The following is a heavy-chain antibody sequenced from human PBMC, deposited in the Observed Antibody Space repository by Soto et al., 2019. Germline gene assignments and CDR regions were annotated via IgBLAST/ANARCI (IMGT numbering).Heavy chain of an antibody. CDR2: IHYSGST. CDR3: ARIAY. J-gene: IGHJ4*02. Sequence: PLQLQRLTCSVSWDTIIDLGHYWGWTRQPPGKGLESMANIHYSGSTYYNPSLKSRVTISVDTSKNQFSLKLSSMTAADTAVYYCARIAYWGQGTLVPVSS. CDR1: WDTIIDLGHY. V-gene: IGHV4-39*01.